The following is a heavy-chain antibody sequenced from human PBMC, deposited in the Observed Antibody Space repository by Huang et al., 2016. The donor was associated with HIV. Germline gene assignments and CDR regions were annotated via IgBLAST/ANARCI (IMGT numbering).Heavy chain of an antibody. Sequence: EVQLVQSEAEVKKPGESLKISCRGSGYSFTNYWIGWVRQRPGEGLELMGVIDPADADTRYSPSFQGQVTCSADKSTRTAYLQWSSLQASDTAIYYCARSEVLVTAVPFDHWGQGTLVTVSS. J-gene: IGHJ4*02. V-gene: IGHV5-51*03. CDR2: IDPADADT. D-gene: IGHD2-21*02. CDR1: GYSFTNYW. CDR3: ARSEVLVTAVPFDH.